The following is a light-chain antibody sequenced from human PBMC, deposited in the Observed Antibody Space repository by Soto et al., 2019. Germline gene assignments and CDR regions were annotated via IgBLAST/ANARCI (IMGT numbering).Light chain of an antibody. V-gene: IGKV1-33*01. CDR3: HQYDSRLYT. CDR1: QDISNY. J-gene: IGKJ2*01. Sequence: DIQMTQSPSSLSASVGDRVTITCQASQDISNYLNWYQQKTGKAPKLLIYDASNLETGVPSRFSGSGSWTDFSFTISSLQAEDIATYYCHQYDSRLYTFGQGTKLEIK. CDR2: DAS.